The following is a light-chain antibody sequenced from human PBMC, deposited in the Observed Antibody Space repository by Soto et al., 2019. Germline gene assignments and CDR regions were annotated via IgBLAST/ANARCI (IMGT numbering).Light chain of an antibody. V-gene: IGLV2-14*01. CDR3: SSYTTGTSVV. CDR1: NSDVGAYIY. CDR2: DVS. J-gene: IGLJ2*01. Sequence: QSALTQPASVSGSPGQSITISCTGTNSDVGAYIYVSWYQQHPGKAPKLMIYDVSNRPSGVSDRFSGSKSGNTASLTIAGLQAEDEANYYCSSYTTGTSVVFGGGTKLTVL.